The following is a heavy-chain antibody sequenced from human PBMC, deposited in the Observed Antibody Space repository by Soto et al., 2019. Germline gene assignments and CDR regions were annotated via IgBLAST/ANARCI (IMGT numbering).Heavy chain of an antibody. D-gene: IGHD1-1*01. CDR2: IVGGGSAI. Sequence: GGSLSLSCAVSGFPFSFYGFHWVRQSPGKGLEWLGVIVGGGSAIYHADSLEGRFFISGDNYKDILYLQMNGLGVDDTAVYYCSRDDAPDNEYGFDMWGQGTMVTVSS. J-gene: IGHJ6*02. V-gene: IGHV3-33*01. CDR3: SRDDAPDNEYGFDM. CDR1: GFPFSFYG.